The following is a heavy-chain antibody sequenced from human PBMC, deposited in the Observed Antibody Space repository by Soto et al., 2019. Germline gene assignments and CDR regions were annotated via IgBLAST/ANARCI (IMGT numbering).Heavy chain of an antibody. J-gene: IGHJ6*02. V-gene: IGHV1-8*01. Sequence: QVQLEQSGAEVKKPGASVKVSCKASGYTFTSYDINWVRQATGQGLEWMGWMNPNSGNTGYAQKFQGRVTMTRNTSISTAYMELSSMISEVTAVYYCSREKRCMDVWGQGTTVTVSS. CDR1: GYTFTSYD. CDR2: MNPNSGNT. CDR3: SREKRCMDV.